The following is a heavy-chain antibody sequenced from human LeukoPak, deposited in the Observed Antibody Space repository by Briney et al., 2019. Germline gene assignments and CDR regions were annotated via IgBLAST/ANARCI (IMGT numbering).Heavy chain of an antibody. CDR1: GYTFTSYG. Sequence: SVKVSCKASGYTFTSYGISWVRQAPGQGLEWMGGIIPIFGTANYAQKFQGRVTITADKSTSTAYMELSSLRSEDTAVYYCAREPGFTYYYGSGSYYYFDYWGQGTLVTVSS. CDR3: AREPGFTYYYGSGSYYYFDY. CDR2: IIPIFGTA. V-gene: IGHV1-69*06. J-gene: IGHJ4*02. D-gene: IGHD3-10*01.